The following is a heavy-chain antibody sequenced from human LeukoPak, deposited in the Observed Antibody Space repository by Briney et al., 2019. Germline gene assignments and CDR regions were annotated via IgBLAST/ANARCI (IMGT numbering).Heavy chain of an antibody. CDR1: GFSFNIYT. J-gene: IGHJ1*01. CDR2: ISSSGSYI. D-gene: IGHD3-22*01. Sequence: GGSLRLSCAASGFSFNIYTMNWVRQAPGKGLEWDSSISSSGSYISQADSLKGRFTISRDNAQNSLYLQMNSLRAEDTAVYYCARGALYDSSGNRYFQPWGQGTLVTVSS. V-gene: IGHV3-21*01. CDR3: ARGALYDSSGNRYFQP.